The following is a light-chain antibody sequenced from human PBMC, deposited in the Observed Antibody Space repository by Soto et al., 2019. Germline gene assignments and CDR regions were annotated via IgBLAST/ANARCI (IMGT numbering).Light chain of an antibody. Sequence: QSALTQPASVSGSPGQSITISCTGTSSDVGGYNYVSWYQQHPGKAPKLMIYDVSNRPSGVSNRFSGSKSGNTASLTISGLQSEDEADYYCSSYTRSSFDVFGTGTELTVL. CDR2: DVS. CDR3: SSYTRSSFDV. CDR1: SSDVGGYNY. V-gene: IGLV2-14*01. J-gene: IGLJ1*01.